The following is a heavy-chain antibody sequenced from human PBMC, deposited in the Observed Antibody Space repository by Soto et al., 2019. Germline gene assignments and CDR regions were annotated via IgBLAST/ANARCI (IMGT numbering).Heavy chain of an antibody. V-gene: IGHV3-30-3*01. CDR1: GFTFSSYA. Sequence: QVQLVESGGGVVQPGRSLRLSCAASGFTFSSYAMHWVRQAPGKGLEWVAVISYDGSNKYYADSVKGRFTISRDNSKNTLYLQMNSLRAEDTAVYYCARDSPYYGMDVWGQGTTVTVYS. CDR3: ARDSPYYGMDV. CDR2: ISYDGSNK. J-gene: IGHJ6*02.